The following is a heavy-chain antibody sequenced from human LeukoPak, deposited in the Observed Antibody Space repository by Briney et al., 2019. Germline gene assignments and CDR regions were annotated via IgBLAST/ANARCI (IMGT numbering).Heavy chain of an antibody. CDR2: ISDRGSRT. CDR1: GITLSNYG. V-gene: IGHV3-23*01. CDR3: AGSRGKRITMFRVFDY. Sequence: GGSLRLSCAVSGITLSNYGMSWVRQAPGKGLEWVAGISDRGSRTNYADSVKGRFTISTDHPKNSVFLQMNSLRAEDTAVYYCAGSRGKRITMFRVFDYWGQGTLVTVSS. D-gene: IGHD3-10*01. J-gene: IGHJ4*02.